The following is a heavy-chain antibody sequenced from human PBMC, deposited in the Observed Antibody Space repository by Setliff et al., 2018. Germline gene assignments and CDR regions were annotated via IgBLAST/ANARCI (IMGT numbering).Heavy chain of an antibody. V-gene: IGHV1-3*01. CDR3: ARDSADDYGDYADWFDP. Sequence: ASVKVSCKTSGYPFGSYAMHWLRQAPGQRPEWMGRINGGSGKTRYSQKFQGRVTITTDRSASTGYMEMVSLSNEDTAIYYCARDSADDYGDYADWFDPWGQGTLGTSPQ. D-gene: IGHD4-17*01. CDR1: GYPFGSYA. CDR2: INGGSGKT. J-gene: IGHJ5*02.